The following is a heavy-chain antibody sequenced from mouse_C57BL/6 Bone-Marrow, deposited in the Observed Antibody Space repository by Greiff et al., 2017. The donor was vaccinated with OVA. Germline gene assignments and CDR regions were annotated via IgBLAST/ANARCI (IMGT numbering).Heavy chain of an antibody. CDR3: AVRAMDY. Sequence: QVQLKEPGAELVKPGASVKLSCKASGYTFTSYWMQWVKQRPGQGLEWIGEIDPSDSYTNYNQKFKGKATLTVDTSSSTAYMQLSSLTSEDSAVYYCAVRAMDYWGQGTSVTVSS. J-gene: IGHJ4*01. D-gene: IGHD1-1*01. CDR1: GYTFTSYW. CDR2: IDPSDSYT. V-gene: IGHV1-50*01.